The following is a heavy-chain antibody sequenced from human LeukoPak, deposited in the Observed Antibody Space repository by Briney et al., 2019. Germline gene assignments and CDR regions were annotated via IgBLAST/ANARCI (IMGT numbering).Heavy chain of an antibody. CDR2: IQYDGSNE. CDR1: GFSFSSYG. J-gene: IGHJ4*02. D-gene: IGHD2-15*01. V-gene: IGHV3-30*02. Sequence: PGGSLRLSCAASGFSFSSYGMHWVRQAPGKGVEWVAYIQYDGSNEQYADSVKGRFSISRDSSKNILNLQMNSLRAEDTAVYYCAKELPRSNDYWGQGTLVTVSS. CDR3: AKELPRSNDY.